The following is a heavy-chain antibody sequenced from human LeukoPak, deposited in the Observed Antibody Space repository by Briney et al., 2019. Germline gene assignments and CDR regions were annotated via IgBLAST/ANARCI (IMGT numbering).Heavy chain of an antibody. D-gene: IGHD3-22*01. CDR1: GYTFTSYG. Sequence: ASVKVSCKASGYTFTSYGISWVRRAPGQGLAWMGWISAYNGNTNYAQKLQGRVTMTTDTSTSTAYMELRSLRSDDTAVYYCARALKNSSGYYSGYWGQGTLVTVSS. J-gene: IGHJ4*02. CDR3: ARALKNSSGYYSGY. V-gene: IGHV1-18*01. CDR2: ISAYNGNT.